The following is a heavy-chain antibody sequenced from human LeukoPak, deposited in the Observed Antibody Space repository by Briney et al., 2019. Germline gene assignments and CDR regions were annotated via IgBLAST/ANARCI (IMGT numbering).Heavy chain of an antibody. D-gene: IGHD3-22*01. J-gene: IGHJ4*02. CDR2: ISSSSSTI. V-gene: IGHV3-48*01. CDR3: ARDRHKYNYDSGGYPPY. CDR1: GFTFSSYS. Sequence: GGSLRLSCAASGFTFSSYSMLCVRQAPGKGLEWVSYISSSSSTIYYADSVKGRFTISRDNAKNSLYLQMNTLRAEDTAVYYCARDRHKYNYDSGGYPPYWGQGTLVTVSS.